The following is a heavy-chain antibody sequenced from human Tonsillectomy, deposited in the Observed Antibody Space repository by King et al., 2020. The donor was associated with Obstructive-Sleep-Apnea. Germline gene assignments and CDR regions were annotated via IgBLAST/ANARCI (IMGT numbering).Heavy chain of an antibody. D-gene: IGHD3-10*01. CDR3: ARVVAGSGRRFDP. Sequence: QLQESGPGLVKPSETLSLTCTVSGYSISSGYYWGWIRQPPGKGLEWIGSSYHSGSTYYNPSLKSRVTISVDTSKNQLSLKLSSVTAADTAVYYCARVVAGSGRRFDPWGQGTLVTVSS. V-gene: IGHV4-38-2*02. CDR1: GYSISSGYY. CDR2: SYHSGST. J-gene: IGHJ5*02.